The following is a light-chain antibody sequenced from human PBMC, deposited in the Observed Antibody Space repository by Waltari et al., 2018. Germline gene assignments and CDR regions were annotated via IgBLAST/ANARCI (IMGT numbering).Light chain of an antibody. CDR3: QQYNSYSLT. V-gene: IGKV1-5*03. J-gene: IGKJ3*01. CDR2: KAS. CDR1: QSISSW. Sequence: DIQMTQSPSTLSASVGDRVTITCRASQSISSWLAWYQQKPGKAPKLLIYKASSLESGVPSRFSGSGSGTEFTLTISSLQPDDFATYYCQQYNSYSLTFGLGTKVDIK.